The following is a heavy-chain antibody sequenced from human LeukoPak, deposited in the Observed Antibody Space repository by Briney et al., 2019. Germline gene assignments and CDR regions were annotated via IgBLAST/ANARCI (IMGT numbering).Heavy chain of an antibody. CDR1: GFRFSSYA. CDR3: AKGLIAPTGVFDY. J-gene: IGHJ4*02. CDR2: ISGSGVST. Sequence: GGSLRLSCAASGFRFSSYAMSWVRQAPGKGLEWVSAISGSGVSTYYADSVKGRFTVSRDNSKNTLYLQMSSLRAEDTAVYYCAKGLIAPTGVFDYWGQGTLVTVSS. V-gene: IGHV3-23*01. D-gene: IGHD1-1*01.